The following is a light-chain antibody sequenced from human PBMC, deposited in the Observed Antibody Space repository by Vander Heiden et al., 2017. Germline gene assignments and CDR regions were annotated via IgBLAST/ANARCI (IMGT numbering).Light chain of an antibody. J-gene: IGKJ2*01. V-gene: IGKV1-39*01. CDR1: QSISSY. Sequence: DIQMTQSPSSLSASVGDRVTITCRASQSISSYLNWYQQKPGKAPKLLIYAAFSLQSGVPSRFSGSGSGTDFTLTISSLQPEDFATYYCQQSYSTPHTFDQGTKLEIK. CDR2: AAF. CDR3: QQSYSTPHT.